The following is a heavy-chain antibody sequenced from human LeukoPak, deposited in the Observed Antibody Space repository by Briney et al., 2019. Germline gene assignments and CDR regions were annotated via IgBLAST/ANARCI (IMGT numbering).Heavy chain of an antibody. CDR2: INHSGST. Sequence: SETLSLTCTVSGGSISNYYWHWIRQPPGKGLEWIGEINHSGSTNYNPSLKSRVTISVDTSKNHFSLKLSSVTAADTAVYYCARTIRAVRGVIITARDYYYYYMDVWGKGTTVTISS. V-gene: IGHV4-34*01. CDR1: GGSISNYY. CDR3: ARTIRAVRGVIITARDYYYYYMDV. D-gene: IGHD3-10*01. J-gene: IGHJ6*03.